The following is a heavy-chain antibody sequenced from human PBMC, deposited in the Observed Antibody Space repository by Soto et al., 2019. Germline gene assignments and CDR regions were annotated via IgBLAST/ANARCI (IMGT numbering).Heavy chain of an antibody. J-gene: IGHJ6*02. D-gene: IGHD6-13*01. CDR2: INPNSGGT. V-gene: IGHV1-2*04. CDR3: ARGPMGQQLGTYGMDV. Sequence: ASVKVSCKASGYTFTGYYMHWVRQAPGQGLEWMGWINPNSGGTNYAQKFQGWVTMTRDTSISTAYMELSRLRSDDTAVYYCARGPMGQQLGTYGMDVWGQGTTVTVSS. CDR1: GYTFTGYY.